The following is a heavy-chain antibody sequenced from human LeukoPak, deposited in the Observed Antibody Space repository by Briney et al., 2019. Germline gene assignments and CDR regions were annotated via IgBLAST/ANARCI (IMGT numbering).Heavy chain of an antibody. CDR3: ATDPTPICGDSYFDY. CDR1: GFTVSSNY. CDR2: IYSGGST. J-gene: IGHJ4*02. Sequence: PGGSLRLSCAATGFTVSSNYMSWVRQAPGKGLEWVSVIYSGGSTYYADAVKGRFTISRDNSKNTLYLQMNSLRAEDTAVYYWATDPTPICGDSYFDYWGQGTLVTVSS. D-gene: IGHD3-10*01. V-gene: IGHV3-66*01.